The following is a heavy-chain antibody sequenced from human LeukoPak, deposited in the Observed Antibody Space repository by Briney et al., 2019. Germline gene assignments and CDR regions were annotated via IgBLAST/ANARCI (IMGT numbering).Heavy chain of an antibody. D-gene: IGHD3-10*01. CDR1: GYSFTSYW. J-gene: IGHJ5*02. V-gene: IGHV5-51*01. CDR3: AREFRSIMVRGVRGYNWFDP. CDR2: IYPGDSDT. Sequence: GASLQISCKGSGYSFTSYWIGWVRRMPGKGLEWMGIIYPGDSDTRYSPSFQGKVTISADKSISTAYLQWSSLKASDTAMYYCAREFRSIMVRGVRGYNWFDPWGQGTLVTVSS.